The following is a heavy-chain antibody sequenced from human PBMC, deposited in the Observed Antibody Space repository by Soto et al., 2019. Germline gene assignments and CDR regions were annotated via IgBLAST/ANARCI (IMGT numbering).Heavy chain of an antibody. J-gene: IGHJ4*02. CDR1: GGSISSGDYY. CDR3: ARGDDYYDSSGYGYFDY. CDR2: IYYSGST. V-gene: IGHV4-30-4*01. Sequence: QVQLQESGPGLVKPSQTLSLTCTVSGGSISSGDYYWSWIRQPPGKGLEWIGYIYYSGSTYYNPSLKSRVTISVDTSKNQFALKLSSVTAADPAVYYCARGDDYYDSSGYGYFDYWGQGTLVTVSS. D-gene: IGHD3-22*01.